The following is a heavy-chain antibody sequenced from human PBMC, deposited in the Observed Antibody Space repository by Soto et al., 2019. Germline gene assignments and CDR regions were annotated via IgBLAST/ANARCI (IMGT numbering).Heavy chain of an antibody. V-gene: IGHV1-69*13. CDR1: GGTFSSYA. CDR3: ASTIFGVVPTDYYYGMDV. Sequence: SVRVSCKASGGTFSSYAISWVRQAPGQGLEWMGGIIPIFGTANYAQKFQGRVTITADESTSTAYMELSSLRSEDTAVYYCASTIFGVVPTDYYYGMDVWGQGTTVTVSS. D-gene: IGHD3-3*01. J-gene: IGHJ6*02. CDR2: IIPIFGTA.